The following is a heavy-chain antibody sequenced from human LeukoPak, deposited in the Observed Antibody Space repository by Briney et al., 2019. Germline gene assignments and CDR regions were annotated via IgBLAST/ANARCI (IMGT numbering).Heavy chain of an antibody. J-gene: IGHJ4*02. CDR1: GFTFSNFA. V-gene: IGHV3-23*01. Sequence: GGSLRLSCAASGFTFSNFAMSWVRQAPGKGLEWVSGISGSAFSTSYADSVKGHFTISRDNFKNMVYLEMKSLSAEDTAVYYCARRLATMGYDYWGQGTLVTVSS. CDR2: ISGSAFST. D-gene: IGHD5-12*01. CDR3: ARRLATMGYDY.